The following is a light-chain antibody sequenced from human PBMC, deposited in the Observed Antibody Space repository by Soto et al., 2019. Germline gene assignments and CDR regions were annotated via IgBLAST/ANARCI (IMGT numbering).Light chain of an antibody. Sequence: AIQMTQSPASLSASVGDRVTITCRASQDIRNHLAWYQQKPGKAPKLMIYAASTLQNGVPSRFSGSGFGTDFTLSISTLQPEDFATYYCLQDHNYLTFGPGTKVDIK. V-gene: IGKV1-6*01. CDR1: QDIRNH. CDR3: LQDHNYLT. CDR2: AAS. J-gene: IGKJ3*01.